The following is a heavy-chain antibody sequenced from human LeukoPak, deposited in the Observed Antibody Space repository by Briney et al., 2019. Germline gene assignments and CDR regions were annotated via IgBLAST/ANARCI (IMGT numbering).Heavy chain of an antibody. V-gene: IGHV3-43*02. D-gene: IGHD6-13*01. CDR1: GFTFDDYA. CDR3: AKDPSNAAAGGFDY. CDR2: ISGDGGST. Sequence: GGSLRLSCAASGFTFDDYAMHWVRQAPGKGLEWVSLISGDGGSTYYADSVKGRFTISRDNSKNSLYLQMNSLRTEDTALHYCAKDPSNAAAGGFDYWGQGTLVTVSS. J-gene: IGHJ4*02.